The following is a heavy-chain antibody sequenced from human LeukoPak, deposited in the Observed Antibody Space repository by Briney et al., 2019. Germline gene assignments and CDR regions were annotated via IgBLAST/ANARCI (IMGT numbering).Heavy chain of an antibody. D-gene: IGHD3-10*01. CDR2: IYYSGST. J-gene: IGHJ4*02. CDR1: GGSISSYY. V-gene: IGHV4-59*01. Sequence: PSETLSLTCTVSGGSISSYYWSWIRQPPGKGLEWIGYIYYSGSTNYNPSLKSRVTISVDTSKNQFSLKLSSVTAADTAVYYCARGVSGYGSGKWIDYWGQGTLVTVSS. CDR3: ARGVSGYGSGKWIDY.